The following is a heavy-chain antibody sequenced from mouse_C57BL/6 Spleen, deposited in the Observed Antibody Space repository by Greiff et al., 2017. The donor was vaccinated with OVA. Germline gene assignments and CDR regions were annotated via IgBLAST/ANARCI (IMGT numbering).Heavy chain of an antibody. Sequence: EVQLQESGGGLVKPGGSLKLSCAASGFTFSDYGMHWVRPAPEKGLEWVAYISSGSSTIYYADTVKGRFTISRDNAKNTLFLQMTSLRSEDTAMYYCARGHYTSWFAYWGQGTLVTVSA. CDR2: ISSGSSTI. CDR1: GFTFSDYG. J-gene: IGHJ3*01. V-gene: IGHV5-17*01. CDR3: ARGHYTSWFAY. D-gene: IGHD2-12*01.